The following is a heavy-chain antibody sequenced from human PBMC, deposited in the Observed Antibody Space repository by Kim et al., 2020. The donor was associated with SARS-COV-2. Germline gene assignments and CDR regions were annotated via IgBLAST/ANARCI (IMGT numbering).Heavy chain of an antibody. Sequence: YAAAVKGRFTMSRDNSKSTLYLQMNSLRAEDTAVYYCAKTLSGGYYYMDVWGKGTTVTVSS. V-gene: IGHV3-30*02. CDR3: AKTLSGGYYYMDV. D-gene: IGHD3-10*01. J-gene: IGHJ6*03.